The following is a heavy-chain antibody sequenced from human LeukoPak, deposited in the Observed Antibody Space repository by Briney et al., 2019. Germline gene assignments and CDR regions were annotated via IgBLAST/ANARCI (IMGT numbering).Heavy chain of an antibody. Sequence: GGSLRLSCSASGFTFSAFGMHWVRQDPRKGLVWVSRINGDGRNINYADSVRGRFTISRDNAKNTLYLQMNTLRVEDTAVYYCTRDLMDYDVSTGLHHYYMDVWGQGTTVTVSS. V-gene: IGHV3-74*01. J-gene: IGHJ6*02. CDR2: INGDGRNI. D-gene: IGHD3-9*01. CDR1: GFTFSAFG. CDR3: TRDLMDYDVSTGLHHYYMDV.